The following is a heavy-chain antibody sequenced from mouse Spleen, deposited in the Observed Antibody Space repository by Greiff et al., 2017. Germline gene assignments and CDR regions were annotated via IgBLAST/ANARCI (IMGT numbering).Heavy chain of an antibody. Sequence: EVQLVESGGGLVQPKGSLKLSCAASGFSFNTYAMNWVRQAPGKGLEWVARIRSKSNNYATYYADSVKDRFTISRDDSESMLYLQMNNLKTEDTAMYYCVRKTGHWYFDVWGAGTTVTVSS. CDR3: VRKTGHWYFDV. CDR2: IRSKSNNYAT. V-gene: IGHV10-1*01. CDR1: GFSFNTYA. D-gene: IGHD4-1*01. J-gene: IGHJ1*01.